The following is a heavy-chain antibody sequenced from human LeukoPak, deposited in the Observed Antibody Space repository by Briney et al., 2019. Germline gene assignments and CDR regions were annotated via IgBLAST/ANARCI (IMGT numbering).Heavy chain of an antibody. V-gene: IGHV4-61*01. Sequence: PSETLSLTCTVSGGSVSSGSYYWSWIRQPPGKGLEWIGYIYYSGSTNYNPSLKSRVTISVDTSKNQFSLKLSSVTAADTAVYYCARVLYDFWSGSSYYFDYWGQGTLVTVSS. J-gene: IGHJ4*02. D-gene: IGHD3-3*01. CDR3: ARVLYDFWSGSSYYFDY. CDR2: IYYSGST. CDR1: GGSVSSGSYY.